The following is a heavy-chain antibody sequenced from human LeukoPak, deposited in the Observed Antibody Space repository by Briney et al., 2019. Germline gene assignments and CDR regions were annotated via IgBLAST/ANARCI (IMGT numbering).Heavy chain of an antibody. CDR2: ISSSSSYI. Sequence: GGSLRLSCAASGFTFSSYIMNWVRQAPGKGLEWVSSISSSSSYIYYADSVKGRFTISRDNAKNSLYLQMNSLRAEDTAVYYCARDDTAMVKGVDYWGQGTLVTVSS. J-gene: IGHJ4*02. CDR1: GFTFSSYI. CDR3: ARDDTAMVKGVDY. V-gene: IGHV3-21*01. D-gene: IGHD5-18*01.